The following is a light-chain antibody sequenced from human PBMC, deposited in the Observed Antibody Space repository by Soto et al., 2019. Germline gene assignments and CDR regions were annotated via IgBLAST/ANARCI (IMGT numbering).Light chain of an antibody. J-gene: IGKJ1*01. CDR2: RAS. CDR3: QQSYSSPPWT. V-gene: IGKV1-5*03. Sequence: DIQMTQSPSTLSAFVGDSVAITCRASQTISNFLAWYQQKPGKAPKLLFYRASNLEGGVPSRFSGGGSGTEFTLTINSLRPEDIATYFCQQSYSSPPWTFGQGTKVEVK. CDR1: QTISNF.